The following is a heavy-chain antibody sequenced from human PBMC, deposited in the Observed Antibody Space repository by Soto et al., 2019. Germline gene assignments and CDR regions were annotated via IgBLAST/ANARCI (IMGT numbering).Heavy chain of an antibody. D-gene: IGHD2-21*01. CDR1: GGSFSSYA. Sequence: QVQLVQSGAEVKKPGSSVKLSCTASGGSFSSYAISWVRQAPGKGLEWMGGIIHNCGTANYAQKFKGRVTITADKSTIKAYLALSSVRSEDTAVYYCASVCDDYAFDIWGQGTMVTVS. CDR3: ASVCDDYAFDI. V-gene: IGHV1-69*06. CDR2: IIHNCGTA. J-gene: IGHJ3*02.